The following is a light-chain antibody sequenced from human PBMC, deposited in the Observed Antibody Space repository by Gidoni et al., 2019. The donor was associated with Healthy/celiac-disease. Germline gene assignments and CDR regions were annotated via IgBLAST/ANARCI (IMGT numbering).Light chain of an antibody. CDR1: KLGDKY. J-gene: IGLJ1*01. CDR3: QAWDSSGVE. CDR2: QDS. Sequence: SYELTQPPSVSVSPGQTASITCSGDKLGDKYACWYQQKPGQSPVLVIYQDSKRPSGIPERFSGSNSGNTATLTISGTQAMDEADYYCQAWDSSGVEFGTGTKVTVL. V-gene: IGLV3-1*01.